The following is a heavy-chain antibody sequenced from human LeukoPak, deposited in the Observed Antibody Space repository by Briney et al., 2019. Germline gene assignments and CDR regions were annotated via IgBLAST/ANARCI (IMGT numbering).Heavy chain of an antibody. CDR1: GGSISSGGYY. Sequence: SETLSLTCTVSGGSISSGGYYWSWIRQHPGKGLEWIGYIYYSGSAFYNPSLKSRVTISVDTSKNQFSLKLSSVTAADMAVYYCARHAGGSYGFDYWGQGTLVTVFS. CDR3: ARHAGGSYGFDY. D-gene: IGHD5-18*01. CDR2: IYYSGSA. V-gene: IGHV4-31*03. J-gene: IGHJ4*02.